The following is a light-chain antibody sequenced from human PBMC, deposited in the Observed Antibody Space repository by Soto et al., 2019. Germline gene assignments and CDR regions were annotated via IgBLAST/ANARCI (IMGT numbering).Light chain of an antibody. CDR3: QSYDSSLSGWV. Sequence: QSVLTQPPSVSGAPGQRVTISCTGSSSNIGAGYDVHWYQQLPGTAPKLLISGNSNRPSGVPDRFSGSKSGTSASLAITGLQAEDEADYYCQSYDSSLSGWVFGGGTKVTLL. CDR2: GNS. V-gene: IGLV1-40*01. J-gene: IGLJ3*02. CDR1: SSNIGAGYD.